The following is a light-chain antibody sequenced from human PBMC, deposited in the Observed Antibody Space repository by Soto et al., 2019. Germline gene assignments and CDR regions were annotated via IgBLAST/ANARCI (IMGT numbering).Light chain of an antibody. CDR1: QNINSW. Sequence: DIHMTQSPSTLSASVGERVTITCRASQNINSWLAWYQQKPGKAPKLLIYEASSLEKGVPSRFSGSGSGTEFTLTISSLQPDDFATYYCQQYNNYPRTFGQGTKVDNK. J-gene: IGKJ1*01. V-gene: IGKV1-5*03. CDR2: EAS. CDR3: QQYNNYPRT.